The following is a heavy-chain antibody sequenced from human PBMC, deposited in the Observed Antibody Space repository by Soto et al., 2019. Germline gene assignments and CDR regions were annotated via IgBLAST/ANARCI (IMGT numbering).Heavy chain of an antibody. V-gene: IGHV1-69*06. CDR2: TLPVFNAP. Sequence: QVQLEQSGAEVKKPGSSVKVSCKASGGTLSDHGVAWLRQAPGQGLEWMGGTLPVFNAPKYAPRFQGRVTIAADKSTEIAYMELRSLTSEDTALYYCARGVFGSGNYSAGPPAFDIWGQGTMVIVSS. CDR1: GGTLSDHG. J-gene: IGHJ3*02. CDR3: ARGVFGSGNYSAGPPAFDI. D-gene: IGHD3-10*01.